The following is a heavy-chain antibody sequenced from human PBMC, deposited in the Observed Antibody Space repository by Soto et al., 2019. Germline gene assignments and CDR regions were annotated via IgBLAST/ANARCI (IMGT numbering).Heavy chain of an antibody. CDR2: IHYTGST. CDR3: ARQRVLYGDSGKYFQY. V-gene: IGHV4-39*01. Sequence: QLQLQESGPGLVKPSETLSLTCTVSGGSISSRSNYWGWIRQPPGKALEWIGSIHYTGSTYYNASVKSRVTMSVDTSKNQFSLNLSSVTAADTAVYYCARQRVLYGDSGKYFQYWGQGARVTVSS. D-gene: IGHD4-17*01. CDR1: GGSISSRSNY. J-gene: IGHJ1*01.